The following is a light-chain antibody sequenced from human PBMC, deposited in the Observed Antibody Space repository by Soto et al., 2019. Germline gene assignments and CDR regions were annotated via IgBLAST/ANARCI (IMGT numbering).Light chain of an antibody. J-gene: IGLJ1*01. CDR1: NSDVGAYNY. CDR3: SSYSSSSTLV. V-gene: IGLV2-14*01. Sequence: QSALTQPASVSGSPGPSITISCTGSNSDVGAYNYVSWYQHHPGKAPKLMIHEVSDRTSGDSFRFSGSKSGNTASLTISGLQAEDEADYYCSSYSSSSTLVFGPGTQLTVL. CDR2: EVS.